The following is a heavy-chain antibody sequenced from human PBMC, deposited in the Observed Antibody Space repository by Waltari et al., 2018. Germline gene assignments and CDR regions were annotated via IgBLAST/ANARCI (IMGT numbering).Heavy chain of an antibody. CDR1: GIPFAAYS. J-gene: IGHJ1*01. CDR2: IRTSSHGGIR. D-gene: IGHD1-26*01. CDR3: SAGRAV. Sequence: GQLVASGVALIQPGQSLRLTCSASGIPFAAYSRNWVRQAPGKGLERVAFIRTSSHGGIRECAASVMDRFIISRDDSNNIAYVEMFSLETEDTGVYDCSAGRAVWGQGTLLTVSS. V-gene: IGHV3-49*02.